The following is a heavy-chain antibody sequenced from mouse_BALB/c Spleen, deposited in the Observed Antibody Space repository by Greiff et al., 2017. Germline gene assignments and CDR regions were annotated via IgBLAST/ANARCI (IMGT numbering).Heavy chain of an antibody. V-gene: IGHV5-17*02. D-gene: IGHD2-14*01. CDR1: GFTFSSFG. CDR2: ISSGSSTI. J-gene: IGHJ4*01. Sequence: EVMLVESGGGLVQPGGSRKLSCAASGFTFSSFGMHWVRQAPEKGLEWVAYISSGSSTIYYADTVKGRFTISRDNPKNTLFLQMTSLRSEDTAMYYCARAYRYYDAMDYWGQGTSVTVSS. CDR3: ARAYRYYDAMDY.